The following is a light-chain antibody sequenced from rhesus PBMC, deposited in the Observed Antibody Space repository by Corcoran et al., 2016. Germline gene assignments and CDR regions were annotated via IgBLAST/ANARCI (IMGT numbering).Light chain of an antibody. V-gene: IGKV1-22*01. CDR1: QGFSSW. Sequence: DILMTQSPSSLSASVGDTVTITCRASQGFSSWLAWYQQKPGNAPKLLINKASSLQSGVPSRFSGRGAGTYFNLTISGLQSEDFATYFCLQYNKTPWTFGQGTKVEIK. CDR2: KAS. CDR3: LQYNKTPWT. J-gene: IGKJ1*01.